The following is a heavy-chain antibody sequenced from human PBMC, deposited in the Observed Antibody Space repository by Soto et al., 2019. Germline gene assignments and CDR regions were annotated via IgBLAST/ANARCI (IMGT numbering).Heavy chain of an antibody. V-gene: IGHV3-33*01. CDR2: IWYDGSNK. CDR1: GFTFSSYG. D-gene: IGHD6-19*01. CDR3: AREGGDITVVGDY. Sequence: ESGGGVVQPGRSLRLSCAASGFTFSSYGMHWVRQAPGKGLEWVAVIWYDGSNKYYADSVKGRFTISRDNSKNTLYLQMHSLRAEDTAVYYCAREGGDITVVGDYWGQGTLVTVSS. J-gene: IGHJ4*02.